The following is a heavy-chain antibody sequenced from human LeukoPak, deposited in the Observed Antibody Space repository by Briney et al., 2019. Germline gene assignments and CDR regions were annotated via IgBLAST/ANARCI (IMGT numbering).Heavy chain of an antibody. CDR2: IYYSGST. J-gene: IGHJ3*02. CDR3: ARALWGGRAFDI. D-gene: IGHD3-16*01. Sequence: TSETLSLTCTVAGGSISSYYWSWIRQPPGKGLEWIGYIYYSGSTYYNPSLKSRVTISVDTSKNQFSLKLSSVTAADTAVYYCARALWGGRAFDIWGQGTMVTVSS. V-gene: IGHV4-59*12. CDR1: GGSISSYY.